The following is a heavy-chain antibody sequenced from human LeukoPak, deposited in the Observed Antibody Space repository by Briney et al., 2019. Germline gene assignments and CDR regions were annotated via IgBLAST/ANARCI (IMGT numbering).Heavy chain of an antibody. CDR1: GYTFTSYY. CDR2: INPSGGST. V-gene: IGHV1-46*01. D-gene: IGHD6-6*01. CDR3: ARDQGIAARRGRNDAFDI. J-gene: IGHJ3*02. Sequence: ASVKVSCKASGYTFTSYYMHWVRQAPGQGLEWMGIINPSGGSTSYAQKFQGRVTMTRDMSTSTVYMELSSLRSEDTAVYYCARDQGIAARRGRNDAFDIWGQGTMVTVSS.